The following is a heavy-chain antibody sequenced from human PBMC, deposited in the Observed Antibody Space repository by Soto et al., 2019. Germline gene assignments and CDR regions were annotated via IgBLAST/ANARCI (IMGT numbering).Heavy chain of an antibody. J-gene: IGHJ4*02. D-gene: IGHD6-25*01. CDR1: GFTVSSKY. CDR3: AVAPRGERLLDFDY. CDR2: LYSGGST. Sequence: GGSLRLSCVASGFTVSSKYMSWVRQAPGKGLEWVSVLYSGGSTYYADSVRDRFTISRDNSRNTLYLQMSSLRVEDTAIYYCAVAPRGERLLDFDYWGRGTLVTVSS. V-gene: IGHV3-66*01.